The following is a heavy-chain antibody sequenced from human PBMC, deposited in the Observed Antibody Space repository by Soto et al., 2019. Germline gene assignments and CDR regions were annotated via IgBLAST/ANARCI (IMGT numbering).Heavy chain of an antibody. CDR2: IIPIFGTG. J-gene: IGHJ4*02. Sequence: SVKVSCKASGGTFSSYAISWVRQAPGQGLEWMGGIIPIFGTGNYAQKFQGRVTITADESASTAYMELSSLRSEDTAVYYCARSIVVVTALDYWGQGTLVTVSS. CDR1: GGTFSSYA. V-gene: IGHV1-69*13. CDR3: ARSIVVVTALDY. D-gene: IGHD2-21*02.